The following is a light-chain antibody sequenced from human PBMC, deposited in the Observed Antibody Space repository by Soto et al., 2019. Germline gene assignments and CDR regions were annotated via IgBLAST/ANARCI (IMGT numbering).Light chain of an antibody. V-gene: IGKV3-20*01. CDR2: GAS. Sequence: EIVLTQSPGTLSLSPGERATLSCRASQSVSSSYLAWYQQKPGQAPRLLIYGASSRATGIPDRFSGSGSGTEFTLPISRLEPEDFAVYYCQQYGSSPVTFGQGTRLEIK. CDR3: QQYGSSPVT. CDR1: QSVSSSY. J-gene: IGKJ5*01.